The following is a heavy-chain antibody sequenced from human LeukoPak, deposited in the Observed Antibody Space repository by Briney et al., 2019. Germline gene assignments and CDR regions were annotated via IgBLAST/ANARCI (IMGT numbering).Heavy chain of an antibody. CDR2: IYYSGST. Sequence: SETLSLTCTVSGGSISSYYWSWIRQPPGKGLEWIGYIYYSGSTNYNPSLKSRVTMSVDTSKNQFSLKLSSVTAADTAVYYCARVRMITFGGVIVIMYYYGMDVWGQGTTVTVSS. D-gene: IGHD3-16*02. V-gene: IGHV4-59*12. J-gene: IGHJ6*02. CDR1: GGSISSYY. CDR3: ARVRMITFGGVIVIMYYYGMDV.